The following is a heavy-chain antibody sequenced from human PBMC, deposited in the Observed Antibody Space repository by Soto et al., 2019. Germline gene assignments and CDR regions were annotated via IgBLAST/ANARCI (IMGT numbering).Heavy chain of an antibody. J-gene: IGHJ4*02. D-gene: IGHD5-12*01. V-gene: IGHV3-9*01. CDR3: AKGPHRRDGYGWASYFDY. CDR2: ISWNSGSI. CDR1: GFTFDDYA. Sequence: GGSLRLSCAASGFTFDDYAMHWVRQAPGKGLEWVSGISWNSGSIGYADSVKGRFTISRDNAKNSLYLQMNSLRAEDTALYYCAKGPHRRDGYGWASYFDYWGQGT.